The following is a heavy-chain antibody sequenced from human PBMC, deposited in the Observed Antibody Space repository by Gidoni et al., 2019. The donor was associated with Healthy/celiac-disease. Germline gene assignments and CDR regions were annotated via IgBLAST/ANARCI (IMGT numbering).Heavy chain of an antibody. Sequence: QLQLQESGPGLVKPSETLSLTGTVAGGSISSSSYYWGWIRQPPGKGLDCIGSLFYSGSTTSNPSLQSRVTISVDTSKNQFSLKLSSVTAADTAVYSCARPFGGSGGAIAVGDAFDIWGQGTMVTVSS. V-gene: IGHV4-39*01. J-gene: IGHJ3*02. D-gene: IGHD3-16*02. CDR3: ARPFGGSGGAIAVGDAFDI. CDR2: LFYSGST. CDR1: GGSISSSSYY.